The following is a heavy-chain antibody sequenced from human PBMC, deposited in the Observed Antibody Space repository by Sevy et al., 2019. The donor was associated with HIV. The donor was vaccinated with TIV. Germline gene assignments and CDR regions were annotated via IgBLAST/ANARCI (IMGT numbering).Heavy chain of an antibody. CDR2: IKPDGSVK. CDR1: GFSFSNYW. D-gene: IGHD1-1*01. Sequence: GESLKISCVVSGFSFSNYWMTCVRQAPGKGLEWVANIKPDGSVKSYVDSVKGRFTISRDNAKNSLSLQMNSLSAEDTAVYYCARDTNYFYVDVWGKGTTVTVSS. CDR3: ARDTNYFYVDV. V-gene: IGHV3-7*01. J-gene: IGHJ6*03.